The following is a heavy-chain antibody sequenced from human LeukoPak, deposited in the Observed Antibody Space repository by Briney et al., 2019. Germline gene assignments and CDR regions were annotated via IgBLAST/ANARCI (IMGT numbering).Heavy chain of an antibody. D-gene: IGHD2-21*02. CDR2: ISGSGCST. CDR1: GFTFSSYA. V-gene: IGHV3-23*01. J-gene: IGHJ4*02. CDR3: AKPYCGGDFYSDSYFDY. Sequence: PAGSLRLSCAGSGFTFSSYAMSWVRQAPGKGLEWVSAISGSGCSTYYTDSVKGRFTISRDNSKNTLYRQMNSLRAEDTAVYYCAKPYCGGDFYSDSYFDYWGQGTLVTVSS.